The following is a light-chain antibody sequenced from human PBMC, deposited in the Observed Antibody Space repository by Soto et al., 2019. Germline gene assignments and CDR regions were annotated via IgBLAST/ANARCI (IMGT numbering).Light chain of an antibody. V-gene: IGLV1-44*01. CDR2: YNS. J-gene: IGLJ1*01. CDR1: YSNIGSNS. Sequence: QLVLTQSPSTSGTPGQRVTISCSGRYSNIGSNSVSWYQHRPGTAPKLLICYNSKRPSGVPDRFSGSKSGTSASLAISGLHSEDEADYYCAAWDDSVDNYVFGTGTKLTVL. CDR3: AAWDDSVDNYV.